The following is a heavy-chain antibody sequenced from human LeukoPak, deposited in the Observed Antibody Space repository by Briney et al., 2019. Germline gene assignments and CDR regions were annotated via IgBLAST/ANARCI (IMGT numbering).Heavy chain of an antibody. CDR1: GSTFSTSD. Sequence: SCVASGSTFSTSDWGWVRQAPGKGLEWIADISRSGSSKYNPAPEKGRIPIFRDNSKKLLYLQMTSLTADDTAYYYCAKEMAIIRAFDFWGQGTMVTVSS. D-gene: IGHD5-24*01. V-gene: IGHV3-23*01. CDR3: AKEMAIIRAFDF. J-gene: IGHJ3*01. CDR2: ISRSGSSK.